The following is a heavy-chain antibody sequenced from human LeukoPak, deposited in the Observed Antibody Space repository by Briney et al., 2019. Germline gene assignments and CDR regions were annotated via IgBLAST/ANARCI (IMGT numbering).Heavy chain of an antibody. D-gene: IGHD2-15*01. CDR3: ARDRGHCSGGTCYPVYFDY. V-gene: IGHV3-21*01. CDR1: GFTFSSYS. Sequence: GGSLRLSCAASGFTFSSYSMNWVRQAPGKGLEWVSSITSSVNYMYYADSVKGRFTISRDNAKNSLYLQMDSLRAEDTALYYCARDRGHCSGGTCYPVYFDYWGQGTLVTVSS. CDR2: ITSSVNYM. J-gene: IGHJ4*02.